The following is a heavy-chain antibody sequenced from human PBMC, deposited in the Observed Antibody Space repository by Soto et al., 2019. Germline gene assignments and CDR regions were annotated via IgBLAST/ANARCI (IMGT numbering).Heavy chain of an antibody. D-gene: IGHD5-12*01. CDR1: GFTFSSYG. CDR3: AKAEEMATITDAFDS. V-gene: IGHV3-30*18. J-gene: IGHJ3*02. CDR2: ISYDGSNK. Sequence: GGSLRLSCAASGFTFSSYGMHWVRQAPGKGLEWVAVISYDGSNKYYADSVKGRFTISRDNSKNTLYLQMNSLRAEDTAVYYCAKAEEMATITDAFDSWGQGTMVTVSS.